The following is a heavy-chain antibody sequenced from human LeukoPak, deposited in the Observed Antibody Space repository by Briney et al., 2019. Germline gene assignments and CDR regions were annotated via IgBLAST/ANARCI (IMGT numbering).Heavy chain of an antibody. V-gene: IGHV1-2*02. CDR1: GYTFTGYY. D-gene: IGHD4-17*01. CDR2: INPNSGGT. CDR3: ARDMRRLSHYYYGMDV. J-gene: IGHJ6*02. Sequence: ASVKVSCKASGYTFTGYYMHWVRQAPGRGLEWMGWINPNSGGTNYAQKFQGRVTMTRDTSISTAYMELSRLRSDDTAVYYCARDMRRLSHYYYGMDVWGQGTTVTVSS.